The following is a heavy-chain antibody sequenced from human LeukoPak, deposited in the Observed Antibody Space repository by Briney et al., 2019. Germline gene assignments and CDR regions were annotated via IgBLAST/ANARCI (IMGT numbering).Heavy chain of an antibody. CDR3: ARGPNYDFWSGYYTLYY. CDR1: GYTFTSYD. J-gene: IGHJ4*02. Sequence: EASVKVSCKASGYTFTSYDINWVRQATGQGLKWMGWMNPNSGNTGYAQKFQGRVTMTRNTSISTAYMELSSLRSEDTAVYYCARGPNYDFWSGYYTLYYWGQGTLVTVSS. CDR2: MNPNSGNT. D-gene: IGHD3-3*01. V-gene: IGHV1-8*01.